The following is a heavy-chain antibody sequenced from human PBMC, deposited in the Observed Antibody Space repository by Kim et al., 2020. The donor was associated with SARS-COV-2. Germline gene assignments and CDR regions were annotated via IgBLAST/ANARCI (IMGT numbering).Heavy chain of an antibody. D-gene: IGHD3-3*01. CDR3: AKEFLGTIFGVVYYYYYYMDV. V-gene: IGHV3-23*01. J-gene: IGHJ6*03. CDR2: ISGSGGST. CDR1: GFTFSSYA. Sequence: GGSLRLSCAASGFTFSSYAMSWVRQAPGQGLEWVSAISGSGGSTYYADSVKGRFTISRDNSKNTLYLQMNSLRAEDTAVYYCAKEFLGTIFGVVYYYYYYMDVWGKGTTVTVSS.